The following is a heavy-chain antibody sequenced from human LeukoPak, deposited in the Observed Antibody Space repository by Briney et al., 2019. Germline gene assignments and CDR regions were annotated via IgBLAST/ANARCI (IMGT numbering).Heavy chain of an antibody. D-gene: IGHD3-22*01. V-gene: IGHV4-39*01. Sequence: PSETLSLTCTVSGDSISGGPYYWGWIRQPPGKGLEWIGNIYYGENTYYNPSLKSRVTISIDTSNNQFYLKLSSLTAADTAVYYCARRDDSSGYHKILDYWGQGTLVTVSS. CDR2: IYYGENT. CDR3: ARRDDSSGYHKILDY. CDR1: GDSISGGPYY. J-gene: IGHJ4*02.